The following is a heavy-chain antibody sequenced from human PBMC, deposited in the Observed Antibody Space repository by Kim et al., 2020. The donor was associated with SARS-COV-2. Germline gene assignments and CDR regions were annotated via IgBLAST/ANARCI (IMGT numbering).Heavy chain of an antibody. D-gene: IGHD5-18*01. V-gene: IGHV1-18*01. J-gene: IGHJ4*02. CDR2: ISAYNGNT. CDR1: GYTFTSYG. CDR3: AREGTTQLWLVTKTNLDY. Sequence: ASVKVSFKASGYTFTSYGISWVRQAPGQGLEWMGWISAYNGNTNYAQKLQGRVTMTTDTSTSTAYMELRSLRSDDTAVYYCAREGTTQLWLVTKTNLDYWGQGTLVTVSS.